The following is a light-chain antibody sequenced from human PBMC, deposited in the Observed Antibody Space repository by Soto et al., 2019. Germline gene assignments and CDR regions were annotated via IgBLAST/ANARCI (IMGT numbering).Light chain of an antibody. Sequence: DIQMTQSPSCLSASVGDRVTITCRASQSVSNFLSWYQQKPGKAPKLLIYAASNLLTGVPSRFSGSGSGTDFTLTISSLQPEDFATYYCQQSSNTPITFGRGTRLEIK. CDR2: AAS. J-gene: IGKJ5*01. CDR1: QSVSNF. V-gene: IGKV1-39*01. CDR3: QQSSNTPIT.